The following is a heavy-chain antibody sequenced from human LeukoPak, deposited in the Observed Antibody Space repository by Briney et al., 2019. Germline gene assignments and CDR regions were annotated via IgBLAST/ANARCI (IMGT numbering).Heavy chain of an antibody. CDR3: ANSRSILRPLDAFDI. Sequence: LTGGSLRLSCAASGFTFSSYGMHWVRQAPGKGLEWVAFIRYDGSNKYYADSVKGRFTISRDNSKNTLYLQMNSLRAEDTAVYYCANSRSILRPLDAFDIWGQGTMVTVSS. CDR1: GFTFSSYG. J-gene: IGHJ3*02. CDR2: IRYDGSNK. D-gene: IGHD3-3*01. V-gene: IGHV3-30*02.